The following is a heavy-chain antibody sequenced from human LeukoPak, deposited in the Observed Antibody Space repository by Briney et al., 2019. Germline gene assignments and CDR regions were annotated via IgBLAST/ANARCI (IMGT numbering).Heavy chain of an antibody. V-gene: IGHV4-59*01. D-gene: IGHD2-2*01. CDR2: IYYSGST. J-gene: IGHJ4*02. CDR3: ARVGRGGVVSAATEYFDY. CDR1: GGSISSSY. Sequence: SETLSLTCTVSGGSISSSYWSWIRQPPGKGLEWIGYIYYSGSTNYNPSLKSRVTISVDTSKNQFSLKLSSVTAADTAVYYCARVGRGGVVSAATEYFDYWGQGTLVTVSS.